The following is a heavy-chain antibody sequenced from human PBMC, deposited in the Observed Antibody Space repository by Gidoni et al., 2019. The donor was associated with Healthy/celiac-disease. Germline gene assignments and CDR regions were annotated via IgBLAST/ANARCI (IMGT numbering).Heavy chain of an antibody. CDR1: GGSFSGYY. D-gene: IGHD3-22*01. CDR2: INHSGST. Sequence: QVQLQQWGAGLLKPSETLSLTCAVYGGSFSGYYWSWIRQPPGKGLEWIGEINHSGSTNYNPSLKSRVTISVDTSKNQFSLKLSSVTAADTAVYYCARGLGALVVPPNNWFDPWGQGTLVTVSS. V-gene: IGHV4-34*01. CDR3: ARGLGALVVPPNNWFDP. J-gene: IGHJ5*02.